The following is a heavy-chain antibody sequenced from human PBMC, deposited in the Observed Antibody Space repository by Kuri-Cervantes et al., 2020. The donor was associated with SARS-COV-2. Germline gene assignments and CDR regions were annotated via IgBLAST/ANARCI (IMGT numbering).Heavy chain of an antibody. J-gene: IGHJ6*03. V-gene: IGHV3-7*01. CDR2: IKQDGSEK. CDR3: ARVRLKTFLNYMDV. Sequence: GGSLRLSCAASGFTFSASAIHWVRQAPGKGLEWVANIKQDGSEKYYVDSVKGRFTISRDNAKNSLYLQMNSLRAEDTAVYYCARVRLKTFLNYMDVWGKGTTVTVSS. CDR1: GFTFSASA. D-gene: IGHD3-3*01.